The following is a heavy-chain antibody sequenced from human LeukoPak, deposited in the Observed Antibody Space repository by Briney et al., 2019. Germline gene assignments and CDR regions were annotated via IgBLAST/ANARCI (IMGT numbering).Heavy chain of an antibody. Sequence: PGGSLRLSCAPSGVTVSSNYMSWVRQAPGKGREWVSVIYSGGDTFYADSVKGRFTTSRDNSKNTLYLQMNSLRAEDTAVYYCAAKVELRSNGPYFNSWGQGTLVTVSS. V-gene: IGHV3-53*01. CDR1: GVTVSSNY. CDR2: IYSGGDT. CDR3: AAKVELRSNGPYFNS. D-gene: IGHD1-7*01. J-gene: IGHJ4*02.